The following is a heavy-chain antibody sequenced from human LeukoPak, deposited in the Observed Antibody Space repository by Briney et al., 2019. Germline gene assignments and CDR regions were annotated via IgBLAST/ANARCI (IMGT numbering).Heavy chain of an antibody. CDR2: IIPIFGTA. Sequence: ASVKVSCKASGGTFSSYAISWVRQAPGQGLEWMGGIIPIFGTANYAQTFQGRVTITTDESTSTAYTELSSLRSEDTAVYYCARGLGSSSSSNYYYYMDVWGKGTTVTVSS. D-gene: IGHD6-6*01. CDR3: ARGLGSSSSSNYYYYMDV. V-gene: IGHV1-69*05. CDR1: GGTFSSYA. J-gene: IGHJ6*03.